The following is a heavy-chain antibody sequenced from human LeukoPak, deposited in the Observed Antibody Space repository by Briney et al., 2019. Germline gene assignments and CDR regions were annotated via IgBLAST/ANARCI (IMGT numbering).Heavy chain of an antibody. D-gene: IGHD2-2*01. CDR2: ISAYNGNT. J-gene: IGHJ3*02. V-gene: IGHV1-18*01. CDR3: ARGPNIVVVPATDAFDI. Sequence: ASVKVSCKASGFTFTSFGFSWVRQAPGQGLEWMGWISAYNGNTNYAQNFQGRVTMTTDASTSTVYMELSRLRSDDTAVYYCARGPNIVVVPATDAFDIWGQGTMVTVSS. CDR1: GFTFTSFG.